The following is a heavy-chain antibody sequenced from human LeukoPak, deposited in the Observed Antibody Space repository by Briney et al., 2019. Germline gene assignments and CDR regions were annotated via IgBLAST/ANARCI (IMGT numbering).Heavy chain of an antibody. J-gene: IGHJ4*02. V-gene: IGHV4-39*01. CDR1: GGSISSSSYY. Sequence: SETLSLTCTVSGGSISSSSYYWGWIRQPPGKGLEWIGSIYYSGGTYYNPSLKSRVTISVDTSKNQFSLKLSSVTAADTAVYYCAKTTYYYDSSGYFFDYWGQGTLVTVSS. CDR3: AKTTYYYDSSGYFFDY. D-gene: IGHD3-22*01. CDR2: IYYSGGT.